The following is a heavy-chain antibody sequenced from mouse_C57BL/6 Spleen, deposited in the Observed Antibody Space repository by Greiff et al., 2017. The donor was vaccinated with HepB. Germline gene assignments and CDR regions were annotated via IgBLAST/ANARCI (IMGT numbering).Heavy chain of an antibody. CDR1: GYTFTSYG. V-gene: IGHV1-81*01. Sequence: QVQLQQSGAELARPGASVNLSCKASGYTFTSYGISWVKQRTGQGLEWIGEIYPRSGNTYYNEKFKGKATLTADKSSSTAYMELRSLTSEDSAVYFCARRVLNSYFDYWGQGTTLTVSS. J-gene: IGHJ2*01. CDR3: ARRVLNSYFDY. D-gene: IGHD1-3*01. CDR2: IYPRSGNT.